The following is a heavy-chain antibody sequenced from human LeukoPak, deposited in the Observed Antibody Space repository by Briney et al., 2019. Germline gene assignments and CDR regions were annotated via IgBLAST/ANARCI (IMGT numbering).Heavy chain of an antibody. CDR2: IYYSGST. D-gene: IGHD3-22*01. CDR3: ARRDPNGGSYDSSGCFDY. J-gene: IGHJ4*02. CDR1: GGSISSSSYY. Sequence: SETLSLTCTVSGGSISSSSYYWGWIRQPPGKGLEWIGSIYYSGSTYYNPSLKSRVTISVETSKNQFSLKLSSVTAADTAVYYCARRDPNGGSYDSSGCFDYWGQGTLVTVSS. V-gene: IGHV4-39*01.